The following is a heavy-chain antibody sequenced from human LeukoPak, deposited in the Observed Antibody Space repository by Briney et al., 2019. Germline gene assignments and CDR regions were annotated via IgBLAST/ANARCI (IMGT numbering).Heavy chain of an antibody. V-gene: IGHV4-34*01. D-gene: IGHD1/OR15-1a*01. J-gene: IGHJ4*02. CDR2: INHSGST. Sequence: SETLSLTCAVYGGSFSGYYWNWIRQPPGEGLEWIGEINHSGSTNYNPSLKSRVTISVDTSKNQFSLKLRFVTPDDTAVYYCARSQTGGTFDFWGQGALVTVSS. CDR1: GGSFSGYY. CDR3: ARSQTGGTFDF.